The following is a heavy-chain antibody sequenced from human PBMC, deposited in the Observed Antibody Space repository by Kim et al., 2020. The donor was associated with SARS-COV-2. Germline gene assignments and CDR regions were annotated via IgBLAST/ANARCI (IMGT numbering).Heavy chain of an antibody. CDR3: ARGRRSIQLWFQYYFDY. V-gene: IGHV4-34*01. D-gene: IGHD5-18*01. CDR1: GGSFSGYY. Sequence: SETLSLTCAVYGGSFSGYYWSWIRQPPGKGLEWIGEINHSGSTNYNPSLKSRVTISVDTSKNQFSLKLSSVTAADTAVYYCARGRRSIQLWFQYYFDYWG. J-gene: IGHJ4*01. CDR2: INHSGST.